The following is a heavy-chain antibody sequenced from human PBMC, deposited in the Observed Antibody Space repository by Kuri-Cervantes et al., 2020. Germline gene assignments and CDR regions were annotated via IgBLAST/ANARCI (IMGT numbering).Heavy chain of an antibody. Sequence: LSLTCAASGFTFSSYAMHWVRQAPGKGLEWVAVISYDGSNKYYADSVKGRFTISRDNSKNTLYLQMNSLRAEDTAVYYCARGFRSRRSWPLGYYYGMDVWGQGTTVTVSS. CDR3: ARGFRSRRSWPLGYYYGMDV. J-gene: IGHJ6*02. V-gene: IGHV3-30-3*01. D-gene: IGHD1-14*01. CDR1: GFTFSSYA. CDR2: ISYDGSNK.